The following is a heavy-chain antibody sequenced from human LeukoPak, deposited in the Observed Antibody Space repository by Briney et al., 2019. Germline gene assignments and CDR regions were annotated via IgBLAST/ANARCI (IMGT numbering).Heavy chain of an antibody. J-gene: IGHJ4*02. V-gene: IGHV3-23*01. D-gene: IGHD3-3*01. CDR3: AKLDGYDFWSGYYRFDY. Sequence: GGSLRLSCAASGFTFSSYAMSWVRQAPGKGLEWVSAISGSGGSTYYADSVKGRFTISRDNSKNTLYLQMNSLRAEDTAVYYCAKLDGYDFWSGYYRFDYWGQGTLVTVSS. CDR2: ISGSGGST. CDR1: GFTFSSYA.